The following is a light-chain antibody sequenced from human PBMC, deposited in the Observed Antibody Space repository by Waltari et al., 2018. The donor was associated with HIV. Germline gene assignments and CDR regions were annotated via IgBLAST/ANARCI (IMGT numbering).Light chain of an antibody. CDR1: QSIGSS. V-gene: IGKV6-21*01. CDR2: YAS. Sequence: EIVLTQSPDFQSVTPKDKVTITCRASQSIGSSLHWYQQKPGQSPKLLIKYASQTFSGVPSRFSGSKSGTEFTLTISSLEPGDAATYFCHQSSGLPRTFGQGTKVEI. CDR3: HQSSGLPRT. J-gene: IGKJ1*01.